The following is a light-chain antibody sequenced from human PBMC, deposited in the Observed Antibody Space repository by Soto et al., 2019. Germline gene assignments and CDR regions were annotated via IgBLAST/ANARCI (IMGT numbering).Light chain of an antibody. CDR1: SSNIGAGYD. Sequence: QSVLTQPPSVSGAPGQRVTISCTGSSSNIGAGYDVLWYQQLPGTAPKLLIYGNSNRPSGVPDRFSGSKSGTSASLAITGLQAEDEAYYYCQSYDSSLSGVVFGGGTKVTVL. CDR3: QSYDSSLSGVV. V-gene: IGLV1-40*01. J-gene: IGLJ2*01. CDR2: GNS.